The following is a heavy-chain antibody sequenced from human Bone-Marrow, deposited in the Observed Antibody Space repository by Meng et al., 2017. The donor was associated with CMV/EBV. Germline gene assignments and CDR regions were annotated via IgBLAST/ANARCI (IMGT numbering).Heavy chain of an antibody. CDR2: IIPIFGTA. J-gene: IGHJ4*02. Sequence: SVKVSCKASGGTFSSYAISWVRQAPGQGLEWMGGIIPIFGTANYAQKFQGRVTITTDESTSTAYMELSSLRSEDTAVYYCARGAKRPITIFGVVTSYYFDYWGQGTLVTVSS. CDR1: GGTFSSYA. CDR3: ARGAKRPITIFGVVTSYYFDY. D-gene: IGHD3-3*01. V-gene: IGHV1-69*05.